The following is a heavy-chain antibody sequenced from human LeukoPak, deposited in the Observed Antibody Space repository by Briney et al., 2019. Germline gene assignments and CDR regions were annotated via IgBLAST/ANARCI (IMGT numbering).Heavy chain of an antibody. CDR3: ARDHYYGSGTQVEYFDY. V-gene: IGHV3-21*01. D-gene: IGHD3-10*01. CDR2: VCSSGSYT. CDR1: GFSISTYS. J-gene: IGHJ4*02. Sequence: GGSLRLSCAASGFSISTYSMNWVRQAPGKGPEWVSSVCSSGSYTHYADSVQGRFTISRDNAKNSLYLQMNSLRAEDTAVYYCARDHYYGSGTQVEYFDYWGQGTLVTVST.